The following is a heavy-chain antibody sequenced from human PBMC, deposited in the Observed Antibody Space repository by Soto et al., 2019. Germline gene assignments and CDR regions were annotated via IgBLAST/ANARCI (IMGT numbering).Heavy chain of an antibody. D-gene: IGHD2-15*01. CDR3: AKVLWRYCSGGSCYPAPLFDY. J-gene: IGHJ4*02. Sequence: GGSLRLSCAASGFTFSSYAMSWVRQAPGKGLELVSAISGSGGSTYYADSVKGRFTISRDNSKNTLYLQMNSLRAEDTAVYYCAKVLWRYCSGGSCYPAPLFDYWGQGTLVTVSS. V-gene: IGHV3-23*01. CDR1: GFTFSSYA. CDR2: ISGSGGST.